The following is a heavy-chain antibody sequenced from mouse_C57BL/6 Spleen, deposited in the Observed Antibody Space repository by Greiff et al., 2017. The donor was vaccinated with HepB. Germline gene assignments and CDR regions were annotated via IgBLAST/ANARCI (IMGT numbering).Heavy chain of an antibody. J-gene: IGHJ2*01. V-gene: IGHV1-82*01. CDR1: GYAFSSSW. D-gene: IGHD1-1*01. CDR3: ARSADYYGSSSFDY. CDR2: IYPGDGDT. Sequence: LVESGPELVKPGASVKISCKASGYAFSSSWMNWVKQRPGKGLEWIGRIYPGDGDTNYNGKFKGKATLTADKSSSTAYMQLSSLTSEDSAVYFCARSADYYGSSSFDYWGQGTTLTVSS.